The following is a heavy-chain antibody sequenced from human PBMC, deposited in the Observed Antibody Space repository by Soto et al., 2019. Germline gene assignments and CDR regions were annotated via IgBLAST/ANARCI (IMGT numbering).Heavy chain of an antibody. CDR2: ISAYNGNT. J-gene: IGHJ4*02. CDR3: ARADFWSGYYRVPGDY. Sequence: QVQLVQSGAEVKKPGASVKVSCKASGYTFTSYGISWVRQAPGQGLEWMGWISAYNGNTNYAQKLQGRVTMTTDTSTSTAHMELRSLRSDDTAVYYCARADFWSGYYRVPGDYWGQGTLVTVSS. D-gene: IGHD3-3*01. CDR1: GYTFTSYG. V-gene: IGHV1-18*01.